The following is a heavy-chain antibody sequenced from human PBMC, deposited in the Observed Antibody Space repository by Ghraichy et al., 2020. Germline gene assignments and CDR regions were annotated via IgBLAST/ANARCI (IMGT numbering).Heavy chain of an antibody. CDR2: GSTSGST. CDR1: GGSMNSYY. Sequence: SETLSLTCTVSGGSMNSYYWSWVRQPPGKGLEWIGYGSTSGSTNYNPSLKSRVTISVDTSKSQFSLSLTSMTAADTAVYYCARYHLSSTSQDAFDSWGQGTMVTVSS. V-gene: IGHV4-59*01. CDR3: ARYHLSSTSQDAFDS. J-gene: IGHJ3*02. D-gene: IGHD2-2*01.